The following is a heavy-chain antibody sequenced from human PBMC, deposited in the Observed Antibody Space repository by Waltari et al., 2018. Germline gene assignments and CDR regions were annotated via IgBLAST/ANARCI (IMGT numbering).Heavy chain of an antibody. Sequence: EVQLLESGGGLVQPGGSLRLSCAASGFTFSSYAMSWVRQAPGKGLEWVSVISGSSSTIYYADSVKGRFTISRDNSKNTLYLQMNSLRVDDTAIYYCARDIAAPARAYDYWGQGTQVTVSS. V-gene: IGHV3-23*01. CDR3: ARDIAAPARAYDY. CDR2: ISGSSSTI. D-gene: IGHD6-6*01. CDR1: GFTFSSYA. J-gene: IGHJ4*02.